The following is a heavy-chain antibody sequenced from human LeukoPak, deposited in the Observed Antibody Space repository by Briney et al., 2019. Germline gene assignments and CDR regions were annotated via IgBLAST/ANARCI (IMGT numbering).Heavy chain of an antibody. CDR3: ARSPRRFLEPPAWFDP. D-gene: IGHD3-3*01. CDR1: GGTFSSYA. Sequence: SVKVSCKASGGTFSSYAISWVRQAPGQGLEWMGGIIPIFGTANYAQKFQGRVTITADESTSTAYMELSSLRSEDTAVYYCARSPRRFLEPPAWFDPWGQGTLVTVSS. V-gene: IGHV1-69*13. J-gene: IGHJ5*02. CDR2: IIPIFGTA.